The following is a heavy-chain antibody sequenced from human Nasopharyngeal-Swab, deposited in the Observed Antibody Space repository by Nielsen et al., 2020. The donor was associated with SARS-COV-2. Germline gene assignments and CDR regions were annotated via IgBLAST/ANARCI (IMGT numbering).Heavy chain of an antibody. Sequence: WIRQPPGKGLDWIGEINDSGSTNYNPSLKSRVTISVGTSKNQFSLKLRSVTAADTAVYYCARGDKRKAPRDYSYYYYMDVWGKGTTVTVSS. J-gene: IGHJ6*03. D-gene: IGHD2-21*01. CDR2: INDSGST. V-gene: IGHV4-34*01. CDR3: ARGDKRKAPRDYSYYYYMDV.